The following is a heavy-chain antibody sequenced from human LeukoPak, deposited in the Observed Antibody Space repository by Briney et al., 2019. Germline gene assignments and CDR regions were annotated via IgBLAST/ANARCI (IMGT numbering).Heavy chain of an antibody. V-gene: IGHV3-23*01. D-gene: IGHD6-19*01. Sequence: GGSLRLSCAASGFTFSSYAMSWVRQAPGKGLEWVSAISGSGGSTYYADSVKGRFTISRDNSKNTLYLQMNSLRAEDTAVYYCAKDATNLIAVADPWDYWGQGTLVTVSS. J-gene: IGHJ4*02. CDR3: AKDATNLIAVADPWDY. CDR1: GFTFSSYA. CDR2: ISGSGGST.